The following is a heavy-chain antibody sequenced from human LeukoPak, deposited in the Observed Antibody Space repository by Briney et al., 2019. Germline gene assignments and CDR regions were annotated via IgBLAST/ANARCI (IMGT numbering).Heavy chain of an antibody. CDR3: ARAPSYYYDSSFDY. D-gene: IGHD3-22*01. CDR1: GFTFSSYSMN. V-gene: IGHV4-39*01. Sequence: GSLRLSCAASGFTFSSYSMNWVRQPPGKGLEWIGSIYYSGSTYYNPSLKSRVTISVDTSKNQFSLKLSSVTAADTAVYYCARAPSYYYDSSFDYWGQGTLVTVSS. CDR2: IYYSGST. J-gene: IGHJ4*02.